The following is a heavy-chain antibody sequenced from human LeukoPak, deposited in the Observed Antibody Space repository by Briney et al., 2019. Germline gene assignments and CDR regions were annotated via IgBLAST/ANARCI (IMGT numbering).Heavy chain of an antibody. CDR1: GFTFSSYA. CDR2: ISGSGGST. Sequence: GGSLRLSCAASGFTFSSYAMSWVRQAPGKGLEWVSAISGSGGSTYYADSVKGRFTISRDNCKNTLYLQMNSLRAEDTAVYYCAKAPRDYSQFDYWGQGTLVTVSS. CDR3: AKAPRDYSQFDY. D-gene: IGHD4-11*01. J-gene: IGHJ4*02. V-gene: IGHV3-23*01.